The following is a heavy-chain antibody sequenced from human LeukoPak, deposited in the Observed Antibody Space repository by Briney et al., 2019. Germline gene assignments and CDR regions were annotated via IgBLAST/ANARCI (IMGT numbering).Heavy chain of an antibody. CDR2: ISAYNGNT. V-gene: IGHV1-18*01. CDR3: AREGIQLWLDLSY. Sequence: GASLKVSCKASGYTFTSYGISWVRQAPGQGLVLMAWISAYNGNTHYAQKLQGRVTMTTDTSTSTAYMELRSLRSDDTAVYYCAREGIQLWLDLSYWGQGTLVTVSS. CDR1: GYTFTSYG. J-gene: IGHJ4*02. D-gene: IGHD5-18*01.